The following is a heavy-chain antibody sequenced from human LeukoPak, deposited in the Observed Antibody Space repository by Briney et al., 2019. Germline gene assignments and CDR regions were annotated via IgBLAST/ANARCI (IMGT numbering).Heavy chain of an antibody. CDR3: AKDIVVVPANFDY. D-gene: IGHD2-2*01. V-gene: IGHV3-30*18. CDR1: GFTFSSYG. J-gene: IGHJ4*02. CDR2: ISYDGSNK. Sequence: GGSLRLSCAASGFTFSSYGMHWVRQAPGKGLEWVAVISYDGSNKYYADSVKGRFTISRDNSKNTLYLQMNSLRAEDTAVYYCAKDIVVVPANFDYWGQGTLVTVSS.